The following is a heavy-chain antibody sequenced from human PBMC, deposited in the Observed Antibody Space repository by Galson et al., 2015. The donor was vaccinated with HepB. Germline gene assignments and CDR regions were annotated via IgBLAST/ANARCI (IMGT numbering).Heavy chain of an antibody. V-gene: IGHV3-74*01. CDR2: TNGDGTNT. Sequence: SLRLSCAASGFTFSNYWMHWVRQVPGEGLEWVSRTNGDGTNTNYADSVKGRFTISRDNAKNTVYLQMNSLRVEDTAVYYCARVFSTSSLFYFHYWGQGTLATVSS. CDR1: GFTFSNYW. J-gene: IGHJ4*02. CDR3: ARVFSTSSLFYFHY. D-gene: IGHD6-6*01.